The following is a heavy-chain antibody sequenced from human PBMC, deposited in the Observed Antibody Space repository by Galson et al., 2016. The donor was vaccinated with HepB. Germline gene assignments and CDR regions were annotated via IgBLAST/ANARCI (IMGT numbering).Heavy chain of an antibody. V-gene: IGHV3-13*05. D-gene: IGHD4-23*01. CDR1: GFTFSSYD. Sequence: SLRLSCAASGFTFSSYDMHWVRQATGKGLEWVSAIGTAGDPYYPGSVKGRFTISRENAKNSLYLQMNSLRAGDTAVYYCARGPAPLNIGGSHVYYYYYMDVWGPGTRVAVSS. CDR2: IGTAGDP. J-gene: IGHJ6*03. CDR3: ARGPAPLNIGGSHVYYYYYMDV.